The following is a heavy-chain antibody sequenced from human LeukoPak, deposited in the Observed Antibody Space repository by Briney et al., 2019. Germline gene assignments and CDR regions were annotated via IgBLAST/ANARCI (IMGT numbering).Heavy chain of an antibody. CDR2: ISRSGGTI. V-gene: IGHV3-48*04. D-gene: IGHD3-22*01. J-gene: IGHJ4*02. Sequence: GGSLRLSCAASGFTFSIYAMSWVRQAPGKGLEWVSYISRSGGTIYYADYVKGRFTISRDNAKNSLYLQMNSLRAEDTAVYYCARGGYYPDRWGQGTLVTVSS. CDR3: ARGGYYPDR. CDR1: GFTFSIYA.